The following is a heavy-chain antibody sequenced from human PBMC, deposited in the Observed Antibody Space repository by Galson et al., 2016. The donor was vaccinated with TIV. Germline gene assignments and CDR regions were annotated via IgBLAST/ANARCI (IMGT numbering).Heavy chain of an antibody. V-gene: IGHV1-46*03. D-gene: IGHD7-27*01. Sequence: SVKVSCKGSGYTFTSYYIHWVRQAPGQGLEWMGRINPSGGDATYAQKFQGRVILTRDTSTSKIYMDLSSLTSDDTAVYFCGRARINLGNFYYWGKGTLVTVSS. CDR2: INPSGGDA. CDR1: GYTFTSYY. J-gene: IGHJ4*02. CDR3: GRARINLGNFYY.